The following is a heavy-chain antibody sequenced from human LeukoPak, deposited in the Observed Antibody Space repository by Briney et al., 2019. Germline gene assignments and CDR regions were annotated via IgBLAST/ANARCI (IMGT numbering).Heavy chain of an antibody. D-gene: IGHD3-9*01. J-gene: IGHJ4*02. Sequence: PSETLSLTCTVSGGSISSHYWSWIRQPPGKGLEWIGYVHSSGSTKYNPSLKSRLIISVDMSKNQFSLKLRSVSVADTAVYYCARLAPGNYDILTGDPKVVFDYWGQGALVTVSS. V-gene: IGHV4-59*11. CDR3: ARLAPGNYDILTGDPKVVFDY. CDR2: VHSSGST. CDR1: GGSISSHY.